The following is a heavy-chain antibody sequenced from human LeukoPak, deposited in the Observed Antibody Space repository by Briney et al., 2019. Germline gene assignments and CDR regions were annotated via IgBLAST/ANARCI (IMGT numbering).Heavy chain of an antibody. CDR3: AKCSTSAYTTGWCNWIDP. CDR2: TVSRGTT. CDR1: GFTLTSDA. Sequence: PGGSLGLSCVASGFTLTSDAMNWVRQAPGKGLEWVSSTVSRGTTQYADSVKGRFTVSRDTSENTLYLQMNSLRADDTAVYYCAKCSTSAYTTGWCNWIDPWGQGTLVTVSS. V-gene: IGHV3-23*01. D-gene: IGHD6-19*01. J-gene: IGHJ5*02.